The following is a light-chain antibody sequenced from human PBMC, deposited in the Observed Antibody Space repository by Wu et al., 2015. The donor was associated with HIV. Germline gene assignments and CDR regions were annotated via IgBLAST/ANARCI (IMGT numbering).Light chain of an antibody. CDR3: QQLHTYPRVT. J-gene: IGKJ5*01. CDR2: AAS. CDR1: QGISNF. V-gene: IGKV1-9*01. Sequence: DIQMTQSPSSLSASVGDRVTITCRASQGISNFLAWYQQKPAKAPKLLIYAASTLQTGVPSRFSGSGSGTEFALTINNLQPEDLGIYFCQQLHTYPRVTFGQGTRVEIK.